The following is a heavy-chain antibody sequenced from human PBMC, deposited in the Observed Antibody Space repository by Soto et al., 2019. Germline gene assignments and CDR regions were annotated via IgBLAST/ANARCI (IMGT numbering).Heavy chain of an antibody. V-gene: IGHV1-46*01. D-gene: IGHD6-13*01. CDR1: GYTFTSYY. J-gene: IGHJ6*02. CDR3: ARDSPIARMDV. CDR2: INPSGGST. Sequence: GASVKVSCKASGYTFTSYYMHWVRQAPGQGLEWMGIINPSGGSTNYAQKFQGRVTITADESTSTAYMELSSLRSEDTAVYYCARDSPIARMDVWGQGTTVT.